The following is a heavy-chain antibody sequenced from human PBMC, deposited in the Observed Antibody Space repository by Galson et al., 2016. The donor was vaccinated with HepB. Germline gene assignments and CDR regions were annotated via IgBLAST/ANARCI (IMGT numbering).Heavy chain of an antibody. D-gene: IGHD6-19*01. V-gene: IGHV3-7*04. J-gene: IGHJ5*02. CDR2: IKQDGSEK. CDR1: EFTFSQYW. Sequence: SLRLSCADSEFTFSQYWMTWVRQAPGKGLEWVANIKQDGSEKDYVDSGRGRFTISRDNAKKSLFLQMNSLRAEETAVYYCARGRSISGRGWYWFDPWGQGTLVIVSS. CDR3: ARGRSISGRGWYWFDP.